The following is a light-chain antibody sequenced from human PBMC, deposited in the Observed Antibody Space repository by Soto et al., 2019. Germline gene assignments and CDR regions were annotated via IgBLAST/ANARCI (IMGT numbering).Light chain of an antibody. V-gene: IGKV3-20*01. CDR2: GAS. CDR3: QHYGSAAYT. Sequence: EFVLTQSPGTLSLSPGERATLSCRASQSVRSNYLAWYQQKPGQSPRLLIYGASNRATCIPDRFSGSGSGTHFTLTISRLEPEDFALFYCQHYGSAAYTFGQGTTLEIK. J-gene: IGKJ2*01. CDR1: QSVRSNY.